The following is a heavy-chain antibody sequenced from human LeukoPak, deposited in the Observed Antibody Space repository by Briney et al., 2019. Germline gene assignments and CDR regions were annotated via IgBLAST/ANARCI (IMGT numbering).Heavy chain of an antibody. J-gene: IGHJ4*02. D-gene: IGHD2-2*01. Sequence: PGGSLRLSCAASGFTFSSYAMSWVRQAPGKGLEWVSAISGSGGSTYYADCVKGRFTISRDNSKNTLYLQINSLRAEDTAVYYCAKRPYCSSTSCPGGGGYFDYWGQGTLVTVSS. CDR1: GFTFSSYA. CDR3: AKRPYCSSTSCPGGGGYFDY. V-gene: IGHV3-23*01. CDR2: ISGSGGST.